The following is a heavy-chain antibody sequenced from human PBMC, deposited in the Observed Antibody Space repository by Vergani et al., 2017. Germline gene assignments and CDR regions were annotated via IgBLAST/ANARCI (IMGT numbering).Heavy chain of an antibody. J-gene: IGHJ6*03. D-gene: IGHD6-19*01. Sequence: QVQLQESGPGLVKPSETLSLTCTVSGGSVSSGSYYWSWIRQPAGKGLEWIGNIYYSGSTNYNPSLKSRVTISVDTSKKQFSLKLSSGTAADTAVYYCARSIAVAVQGYYYYXMDVWGKGTTVTVSS. CDR2: IYYSGST. CDR1: GGSVSSGSYY. V-gene: IGHV4-61*10. CDR3: ARSIAVAVQGYYYYXMDV.